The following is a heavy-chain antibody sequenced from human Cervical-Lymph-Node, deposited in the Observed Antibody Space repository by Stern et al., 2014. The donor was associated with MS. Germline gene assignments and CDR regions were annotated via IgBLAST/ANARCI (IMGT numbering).Heavy chain of an antibody. V-gene: IGHV7-4-1*02. Sequence: QVQLVQSGSELKKPGASVKVSCKASGYTFTGYSMNWVRQAPGQGLEWMGWINTNTGNPTYAQGFTGRFVFSLDTSVSTTYLQISSLKAEDTGVYFCARFVDNTMGRVFDYWGQGTQVTVYS. CDR2: INTNTGNP. CDR3: ARFVDNTMGRVFDY. CDR1: GYTFTGYS. J-gene: IGHJ4*02. D-gene: IGHD3-10*01.